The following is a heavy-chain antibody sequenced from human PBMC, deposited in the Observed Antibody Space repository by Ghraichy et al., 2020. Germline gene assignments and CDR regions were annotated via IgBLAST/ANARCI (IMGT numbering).Heavy chain of an antibody. CDR3: ARGEFDILTGFYKRFDMDV. J-gene: IGHJ6*02. D-gene: IGHD3-9*01. V-gene: IGHV4-61*01. CDR1: GGSVSSGSDY. CDR2: IYYSGST. Sequence: SETLYLTCTVSGGSVSSGSDYWSWIRQPPGKGLEWIGYIYYSGSTNFNPSLKSRVTISVDTSKNQFSLKLSSVTAADTAVYYCARGEFDILTGFYKRFDMDVWGQGTTVTVSS.